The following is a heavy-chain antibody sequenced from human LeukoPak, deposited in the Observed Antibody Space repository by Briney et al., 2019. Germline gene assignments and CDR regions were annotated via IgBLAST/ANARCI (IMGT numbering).Heavy chain of an antibody. CDR2: LGRSGKT. CDR1: GFTFRDYS. J-gene: IGHJ6*02. CDR3: VKDRPCDTCMPLDA. Sequence: PGGSLRLSCVASGFTFRDYSMSWIRQAPGKGLEWVSGLGRSGKTYYADSVKGRFSISRDNSEGTVSLQMNSLRAEDTAIYYCVKDRPCDTCMPLDAWGQGTTVTV. V-gene: IGHV3-23*01. D-gene: IGHD2-2*01.